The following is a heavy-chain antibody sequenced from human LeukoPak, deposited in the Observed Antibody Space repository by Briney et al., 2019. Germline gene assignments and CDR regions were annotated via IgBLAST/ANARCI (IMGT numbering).Heavy chain of an antibody. D-gene: IGHD3-22*01. CDR1: GGSISSYY. V-gene: IGHV4-59*01. J-gene: IGHJ4*02. CDR3: ARVSHGGDYDSSGYYYYFDY. CDR2: IYYSGST. Sequence: SETLSLTCTVSGGSISSYYWSWIRQPPGKGLEWIGYIYYSGSTNYNPSLKSRVTISVDTSKNQFSLKLSSVTAADTAVYYCARVSHGGDYDSSGYYYYFDYWGQGTLVTVSS.